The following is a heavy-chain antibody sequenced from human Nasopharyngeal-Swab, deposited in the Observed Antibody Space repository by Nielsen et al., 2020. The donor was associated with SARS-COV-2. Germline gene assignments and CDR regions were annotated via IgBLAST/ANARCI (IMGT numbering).Heavy chain of an antibody. D-gene: IGHD2-21*01. Sequence: GGSLRLSCAASGFTVSSNEMSWVRQAPGKGLEWVSSISGGSTYYADSVKDRFTISRDNSKNTLYMQTNSLRVEDTAVYYCAKAPYLRGLDVWGQGTTVTVSS. CDR3: AKAPYLRGLDV. J-gene: IGHJ6*02. CDR1: GFTVSSNE. CDR2: ISGGST. V-gene: IGHV3-38-3*01.